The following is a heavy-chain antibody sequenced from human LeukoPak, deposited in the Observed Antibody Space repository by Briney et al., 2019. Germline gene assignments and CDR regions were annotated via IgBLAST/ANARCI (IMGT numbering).Heavy chain of an antibody. CDR2: INPNSGGT. CDR3: ARGAEGWESAGVHYWYFDL. Sequence: ASVKVSCKASGYTFTGYYMHWVRQAPGQGLEWMGWINPNSGGTNYAQKFQGRVTMTRDTSISTAYMELSRLRSDDTAVYYCARGAEGWESAGVHYWYFDLWGRGTLVTVSS. CDR1: GYTFTGYY. V-gene: IGHV1-2*02. J-gene: IGHJ2*01. D-gene: IGHD1-26*01.